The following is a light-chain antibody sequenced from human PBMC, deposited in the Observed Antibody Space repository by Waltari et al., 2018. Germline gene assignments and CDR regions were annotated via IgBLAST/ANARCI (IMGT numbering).Light chain of an antibody. CDR2: DAS. J-gene: IGKJ3*01. CDR1: QSVDIY. Sequence: IVLTQSPATLSLSPGERATLPCRASQSVDIYLAWYQQKPGQAPRLLIYDASTRATGIPPRFSGSGSGTDFTLTISSLEPEDFAVYYCQHRGHWPPDATFGPGTKVDIK. CDR3: QHRGHWPPDAT. V-gene: IGKV3-11*01.